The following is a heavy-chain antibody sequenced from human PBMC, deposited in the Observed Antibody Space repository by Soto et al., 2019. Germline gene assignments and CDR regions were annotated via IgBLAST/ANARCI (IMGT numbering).Heavy chain of an antibody. CDR3: ARATYYDFWSGPPKYYYYGMDV. Sequence: ASETLSLTCTVSGGSIISGDYCFSWIRQPPWNGLEWIGYIYYSGSTYYNPSLKSRVTISVDTSKNQFSLKLSSVTAADTAVYYCARATYYDFWSGPPKYYYYGMDVWGQGTTVTVSS. D-gene: IGHD3-3*01. CDR1: GGSIISGDYC. CDR2: IYYSGST. V-gene: IGHV4-30-4*01. J-gene: IGHJ6*02.